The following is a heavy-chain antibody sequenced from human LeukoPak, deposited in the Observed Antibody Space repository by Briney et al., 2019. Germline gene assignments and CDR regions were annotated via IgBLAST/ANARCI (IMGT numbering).Heavy chain of an antibody. CDR3: ASLSRGYCSSTSCPDWFDP. J-gene: IGHJ5*02. V-gene: IGHV3-48*01. Sequence: GGSLRLSCAASGFTFSSYSMNWVRQAPGKGLEWVSYISSSSSTIYYADSVKGRFTISRDNAKNSLYLQMNSLRAEDTAVYYCASLSRGYCSSTSCPDWFDPWGQGTLVTVSS. D-gene: IGHD2-2*01. CDR1: GFTFSSYS. CDR2: ISSSSSTI.